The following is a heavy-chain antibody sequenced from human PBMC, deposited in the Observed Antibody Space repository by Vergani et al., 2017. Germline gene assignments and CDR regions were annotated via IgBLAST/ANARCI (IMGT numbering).Heavy chain of an antibody. CDR1: GGSFNTYY. J-gene: IGHJ6*02. V-gene: IGHV4-59*13. Sequence: QVQLEESGPGLVKPSETLSLTCTVSGGSFNTYYWSWIRQSPGKGLEWIGYIYSTGSNNYHPSLNSRVTMSVDTSKNQFSLKLRSVTAADTAVYFCARVRYRDEASTGYRLEGMDIWGQGTTVTISS. CDR2: IYSTGSN. D-gene: IGHD3-9*01. CDR3: ARVRYRDEASTGYRLEGMDI.